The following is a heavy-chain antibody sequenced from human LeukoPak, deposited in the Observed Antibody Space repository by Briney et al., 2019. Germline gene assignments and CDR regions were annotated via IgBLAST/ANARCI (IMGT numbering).Heavy chain of an antibody. J-gene: IGHJ4*02. CDR1: GGSFSGYY. V-gene: IGHV4-34*01. CDR3: ARHRRGDGYNYGAALYFDY. D-gene: IGHD5-24*01. Sequence: SETLSLTCAVYGGSFSGYYWSWIRQPPGKGLEWIGEINHSGSTNYNPSLKSRDTISVDTSKNQFSLKLSSVTAADTAVYYCARHRRGDGYNYGAALYFDYWGQGTLVTVSS. CDR2: INHSGST.